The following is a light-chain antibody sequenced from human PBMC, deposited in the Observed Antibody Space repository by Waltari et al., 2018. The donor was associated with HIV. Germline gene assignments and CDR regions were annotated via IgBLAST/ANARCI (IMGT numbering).Light chain of an antibody. CDR3: QQRSDWLDT. Sequence: EIVLTQSPATLSLSPGERATLSCRASQSVSSYLAWYQQKPGQAPRLLIYDASNRASGIPARFSGSGSGTDFTLTISSLEPEDSAVYYCQQRSDWLDTFGQGTKVEIK. V-gene: IGKV3-11*01. CDR2: DAS. CDR1: QSVSSY. J-gene: IGKJ2*01.